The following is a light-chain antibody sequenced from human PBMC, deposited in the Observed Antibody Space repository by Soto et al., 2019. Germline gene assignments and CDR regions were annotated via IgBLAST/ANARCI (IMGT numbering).Light chain of an antibody. J-gene: IGKJ1*01. CDR3: QQYNSYWT. Sequence: DIQMTQSPSTLSASVGDRVTITCRASQSISSWLAWYQQKPGKAPKLLIYKASSLESGDPSRFSGSGSGTEFTITISSLQPDDFATYYCQQYNSYWTFGQGTKVEIK. V-gene: IGKV1-5*03. CDR1: QSISSW. CDR2: KAS.